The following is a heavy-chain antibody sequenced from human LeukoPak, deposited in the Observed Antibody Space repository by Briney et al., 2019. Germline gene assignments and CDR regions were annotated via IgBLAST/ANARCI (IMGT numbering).Heavy chain of an antibody. Sequence: GGSLRLSCAASGFTVSNNYMSWVRQAPGKGLEWVSVMYSGGGTYYADSVKGRFTISRDNAKNSLYLQMNSLRAEDTAVYYCARALRRDAFDIWGQGTMVTVSS. V-gene: IGHV3-53*01. CDR1: GFTVSNNY. CDR2: MYSGGGT. CDR3: ARALRRDAFDI. J-gene: IGHJ3*02. D-gene: IGHD5-12*01.